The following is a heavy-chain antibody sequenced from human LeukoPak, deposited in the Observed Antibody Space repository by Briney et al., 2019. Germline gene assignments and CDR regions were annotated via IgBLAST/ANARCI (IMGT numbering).Heavy chain of an antibody. CDR3: ARDRPPRPFDY. CDR2: ISSTSRST. D-gene: IGHD6-6*01. V-gene: IGHV3-48*01. Sequence: PGGSLRLSCAASGFTFSTFSMNWVRQAPGKRLEWLSYISSTSRSTYYAASVKGRFIISRDNANNSLYLQLGGLKVEDTAVYYCARDRPPRPFDYWGPGVLVTVSS. CDR1: GFTFSTFS. J-gene: IGHJ4*02.